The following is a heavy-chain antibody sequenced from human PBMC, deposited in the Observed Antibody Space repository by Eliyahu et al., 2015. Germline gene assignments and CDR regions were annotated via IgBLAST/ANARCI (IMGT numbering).Heavy chain of an antibody. J-gene: IGHJ4*02. V-gene: IGHV4-39*02. Sequence: QLQLQESGPGLVKPSETLSLTCTVSGDSISSSSYYWGWIRQPPGKELEWIGSIYYSGSTYYNPSLKSRVTISVDTPKNHFSLKMRSVTAADTAVYYCATYLYGSGSYGAAGYWGQGTLVTVSS. D-gene: IGHD3-10*01. CDR3: ATYLYGSGSYGAAGY. CDR2: IYYSGST. CDR1: GDSISSSSYY.